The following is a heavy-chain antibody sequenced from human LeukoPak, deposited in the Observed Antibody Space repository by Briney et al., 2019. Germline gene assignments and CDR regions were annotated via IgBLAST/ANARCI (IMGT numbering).Heavy chain of an antibody. CDR3: ASRGRWDSIIDY. Sequence: PEASVKVSCKASGGTFSSYTISWVRQAPGQGLEWMGRIIPILGIANYAQKFQGRVTITADKSTSTAYMELSSLRSEDTAVYYCASRGRWDSIIDYWGQGTLVTVSS. CDR2: IIPILGIA. J-gene: IGHJ4*02. CDR1: GGTFSSYT. V-gene: IGHV1-69*02. D-gene: IGHD1-26*01.